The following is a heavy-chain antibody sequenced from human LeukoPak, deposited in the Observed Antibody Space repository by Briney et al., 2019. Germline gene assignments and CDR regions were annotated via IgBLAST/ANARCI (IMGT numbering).Heavy chain of an antibody. CDR3: VRGDYGDYTLFDY. CDR1: GFTFSSHA. J-gene: IGHJ4*02. V-gene: IGHV3-23*01. Sequence: SGGSLRLSCAASGFTFSSHAMSWVRQAPGKGLEWVSTISGSGDSTFYADSVKGRFTISRDNSKNTLYLQMNSLRAEDTAVYYCVRGDYGDYTLFDYWGQGTLVTVSS. CDR2: ISGSGDST. D-gene: IGHD4-17*01.